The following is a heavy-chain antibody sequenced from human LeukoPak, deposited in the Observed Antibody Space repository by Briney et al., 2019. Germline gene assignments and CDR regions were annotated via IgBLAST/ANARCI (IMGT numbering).Heavy chain of an antibody. Sequence: PGGSLRLSCAASGFTFSSYGMHWVRQAPGKGLEWVAFIRYDGSNKYYADSVKGRFTISRDNSKNTLYLQMNSLRAEDTALYYCAKGLGDFGRTGAFDIWGQGTMVTVSS. V-gene: IGHV3-30*02. CDR1: GFTFSSYG. J-gene: IGHJ3*02. CDR3: AKGLGDFGRTGAFDI. D-gene: IGHD2-21*02. CDR2: IRYDGSNK.